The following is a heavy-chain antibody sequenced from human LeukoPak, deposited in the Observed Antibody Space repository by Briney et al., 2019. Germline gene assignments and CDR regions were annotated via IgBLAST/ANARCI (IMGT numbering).Heavy chain of an antibody. D-gene: IGHD2-2*01. Sequence: GASVKVSCKASGYTFTSYYMHWVRQASGQGLEWMGIINPSGGSTNYAQKFQGRVTMTRDTSISTAYMELSRLRSDDTAVYYCAREKVRQSGMDVWGQGTTVTVSS. CDR1: GYTFTSYY. V-gene: IGHV1-46*01. CDR3: AREKVRQSGMDV. J-gene: IGHJ6*02. CDR2: INPSGGST.